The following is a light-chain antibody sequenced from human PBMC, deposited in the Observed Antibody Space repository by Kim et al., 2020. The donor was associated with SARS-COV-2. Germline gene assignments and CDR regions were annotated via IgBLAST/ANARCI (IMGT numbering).Light chain of an antibody. CDR3: QQANSFPIT. CDR2: DAS. J-gene: IGKJ5*01. V-gene: IGKV1-12*01. Sequence: DIQMTQSPSYVSASVGDRVTITCRASQDINSWLAWYQQKPGKAPNLLIYDASSLHSGVPSRFSGSGSGTDFTLTISSLQPEDCATYYCQQANSFPITFGQGTRLEIK. CDR1: QDINSW.